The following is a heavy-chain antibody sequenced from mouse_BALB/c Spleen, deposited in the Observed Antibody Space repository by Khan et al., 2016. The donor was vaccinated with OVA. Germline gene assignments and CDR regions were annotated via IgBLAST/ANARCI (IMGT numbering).Heavy chain of an antibody. Sequence: QIQLVQSGPELKKPGETVKISCKASGYTFTNYGINWVKQAPGKGLKWMGWINTNTGEPTYAEEVKGRFAFSLETSASTPYLQLNNLKNEVTATYFGAGGNYYGSNSWFAYWGQGTLLTVSA. CDR1: GYTFTNYG. J-gene: IGHJ3*01. CDR2: INTNTGEP. D-gene: IGHD1-1*01. CDR3: AGGNYYGSNSWFAY. V-gene: IGHV9-3*02.